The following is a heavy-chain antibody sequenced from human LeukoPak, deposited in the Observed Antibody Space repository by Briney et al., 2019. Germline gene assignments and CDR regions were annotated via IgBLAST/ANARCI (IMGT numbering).Heavy chain of an antibody. CDR1: AFTFSSYA. V-gene: IGHV3-23*01. J-gene: IGHJ6*03. Sequence: PGGSLRLSCAASAFTFSSYAMSWVRQAPGKGLEWVSTISGSGGDTYYADSVKGRFTTSRDNSKNTLYLQMNSLRAEDTAVYYCARDPPSGTTGSYYYYYYMDVWGKGTTVTVSS. CDR2: ISGSGGDT. D-gene: IGHD1-7*01. CDR3: ARDPPSGTTGSYYYYYYMDV.